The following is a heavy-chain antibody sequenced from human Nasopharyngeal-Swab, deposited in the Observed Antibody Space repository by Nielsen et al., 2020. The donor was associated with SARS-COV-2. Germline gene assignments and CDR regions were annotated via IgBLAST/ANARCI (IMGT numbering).Heavy chain of an antibody. V-gene: IGHV3-73*01. CDR1: GFTFSGSA. D-gene: IGHD2-15*01. CDR3: ARDWRRVRMGSVGYGMDV. CDR2: IRSKANSYAT. Sequence: GESLKISCAASGFTFSGSAMHWVRQASGKGLEWVGRIRSKANSYATAYAASVKGRFTISRDNSKNTLYLQMNSLRAEDTAVYYCARDWRRVRMGSVGYGMDVWGQGTTATVSS. J-gene: IGHJ6*02.